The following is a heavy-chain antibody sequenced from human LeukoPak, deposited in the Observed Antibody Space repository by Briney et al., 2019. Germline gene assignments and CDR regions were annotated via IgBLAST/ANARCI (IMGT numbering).Heavy chain of an antibody. J-gene: IGHJ3*02. V-gene: IGHV4-59*01. CDR1: GGSISSYY. CDR3: ARDTDYYDSSGYYAFDI. D-gene: IGHD3-22*01. CDR2: IYYSGST. Sequence: SETLSLTCTVSGGSISSYYWSWIRQPPGEGLEWIGYIYYSGSTNYNPSLKSRVTISVDTSKNQFSLKLSSVTAADTAVYYCARDTDYYDSSGYYAFDIWGQGTMVTVSS.